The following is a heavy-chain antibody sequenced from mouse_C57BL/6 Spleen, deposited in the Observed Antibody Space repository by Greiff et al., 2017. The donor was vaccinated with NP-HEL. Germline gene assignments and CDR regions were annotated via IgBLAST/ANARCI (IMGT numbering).Heavy chain of an antibody. V-gene: IGHV1-80*01. Sequence: QVQLQQSGAELVKPGASVKISCKASGYAFSSYWMNWVKQRPGKGLEWIGQIYPGDGDTNYNGKFKGKATLTADKSSSTAYMQLSSLTSEESAVYFCARSHYYGSSYDYWGQGTTLTVSS. CDR2: IYPGDGDT. CDR3: ARSHYYGSSYDY. CDR1: GYAFSSYW. D-gene: IGHD1-1*01. J-gene: IGHJ2*01.